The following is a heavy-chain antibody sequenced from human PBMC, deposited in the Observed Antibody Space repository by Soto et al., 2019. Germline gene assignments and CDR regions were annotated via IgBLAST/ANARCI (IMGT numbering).Heavy chain of an antibody. CDR2: IIPMFGTA. Sequence: QVQLVQSGAEVKKPGSSVKVSCRTSGGTFKNYGFSWVRQAPGQGLEWMGGIIPMFGTANYGQIFQSRLTITADESTSTAYMELSSLKSEDTAVYYCAGEVGGTGLHFWGQGTLVIVSS. CDR1: GGTFKNYG. V-gene: IGHV1-69*12. J-gene: IGHJ4*02. D-gene: IGHD3-9*01. CDR3: AGEVGGTGLHF.